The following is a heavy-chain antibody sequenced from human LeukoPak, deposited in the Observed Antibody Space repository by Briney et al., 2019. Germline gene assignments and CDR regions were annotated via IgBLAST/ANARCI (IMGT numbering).Heavy chain of an antibody. CDR1: GGSISSYY. CDR2: IYYSGST. D-gene: IGHD6-13*01. J-gene: IGHJ4*02. V-gene: IGHV4-59*01. Sequence: PSETLSLTCTVSGGSISSYYWSWIRQPPGKGLEWIGYIYYSGSTNYNPSLKSRVTISVDTSKNQFSLKLSSVTAADTAVYYCARSIAAAAYLGYWGQGTLVTVSS. CDR3: ARSIAAAAYLGY.